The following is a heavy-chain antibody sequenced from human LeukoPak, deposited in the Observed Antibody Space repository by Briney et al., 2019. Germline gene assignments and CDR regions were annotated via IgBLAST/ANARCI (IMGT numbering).Heavy chain of an antibody. CDR1: GYTFTDYY. J-gene: IGHJ1*01. Sequence: ASVKVSCKASGYTFTDYYIHWVRQAPGHGLEWMGWIDPSSGGTNYAQRFRGWVTMTRDTSISTAYMELSRLTSDDTAVYFCARGDGVYVLGFQHWGQGTLVTVSS. CDR2: IDPSSGGT. V-gene: IGHV1-2*04. CDR3: ARGDGVYVLGFQH. D-gene: IGHD5/OR15-5a*01.